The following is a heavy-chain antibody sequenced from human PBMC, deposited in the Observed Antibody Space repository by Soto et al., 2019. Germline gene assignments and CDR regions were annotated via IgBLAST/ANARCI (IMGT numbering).Heavy chain of an antibody. CDR2: IYYSWST. D-gene: IGHD3-16*01. J-gene: IGHJ1*01. CDR3: ARHLYTRH. Sequence: QPPGNGLELICSIYYSWSTYYNPSLKSRVTISVDKSKNQFSLKQSSVTAAEKAVYYCARHLYTRHW. V-gene: IGHV4-39*01.